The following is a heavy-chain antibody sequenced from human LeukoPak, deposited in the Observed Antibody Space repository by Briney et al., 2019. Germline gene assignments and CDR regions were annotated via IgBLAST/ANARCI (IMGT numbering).Heavy chain of an antibody. CDR2: VSGSGYT. CDR1: GFTFKLYW. Sequence: GGSLRLSCAVSGFTFKLYWMHWVRQPPGKGLEWVSVVSGSGYTYYADSVKGRFTISRDNSKNTLYLQMNSLRAEDTAVYYCAGEIVVVTYYYGMDVWGQGTTVTVSS. V-gene: IGHV3-66*02. D-gene: IGHD3-22*01. CDR3: AGEIVVVTYYYGMDV. J-gene: IGHJ6*02.